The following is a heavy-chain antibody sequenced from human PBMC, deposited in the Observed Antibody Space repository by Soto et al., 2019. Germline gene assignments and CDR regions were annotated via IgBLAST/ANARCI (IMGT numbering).Heavy chain of an antibody. CDR2: IGPQGGST. J-gene: IGHJ1*01. V-gene: IGHV3-64D*06. CDR3: VNMMIGRVGFKL. Sequence: GGSLRISFSASGFAFGTYAMHWVRQTPGKVLEYVSAIGPQGGSTYYADSVKGRFTISRDDSKNTVYLQMSSLRPDDTALYYCVNMMIGRVGFKLWGHGTLVTVSS. D-gene: IGHD2-21*01. CDR1: GFAFGTYA.